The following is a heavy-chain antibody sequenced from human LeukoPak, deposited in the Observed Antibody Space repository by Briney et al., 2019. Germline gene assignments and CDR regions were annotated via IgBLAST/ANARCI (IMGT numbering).Heavy chain of an antibody. CDR2: ISSSSSTI. J-gene: IGHJ4*02. CDR1: GFTFSSYA. Sequence: GGSLRLSCAASGFTFSSYAMSWVRQAPGKGLEWVSYISSSSSTIYYADSVKGRFTISRDNAKNSLYLQMNSLRAEDTAVYYCASPKDGSYYNYWGQGTLVTVSS. V-gene: IGHV3-48*04. D-gene: IGHD1-26*01. CDR3: ASPKDGSYYNY.